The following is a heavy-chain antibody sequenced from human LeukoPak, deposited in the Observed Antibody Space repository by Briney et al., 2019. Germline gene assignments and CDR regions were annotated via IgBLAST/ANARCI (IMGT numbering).Heavy chain of an antibody. CDR3: AISGADDILTGYGDY. V-gene: IGHV4-34*01. CDR2: INHSGST. Sequence: PSETLSLTCAVYGGSFNAYYWSWIRQPPGKGLEWIGEINHSGSTNYNPSLKSRVTISVDTSKNQFSLKLSSVTAADTAVYYCAISGADDILTGYGDYWGQGTLVTVSS. CDR1: GGSFNAYY. D-gene: IGHD3-9*01. J-gene: IGHJ4*02.